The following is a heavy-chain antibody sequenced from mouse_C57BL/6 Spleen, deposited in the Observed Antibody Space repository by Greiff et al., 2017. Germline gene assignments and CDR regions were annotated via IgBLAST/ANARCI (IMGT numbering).Heavy chain of an antibody. CDR2: INPSNGGT. CDR3: ARSDYDVYCAMDY. J-gene: IGHJ4*01. V-gene: IGHV1-53*01. Sequence: VQLQQPGTELVKPGASVKLSCKASGYTFTSYWMHWVKQRPGQGLEWIGIINPSNGGTKYNEKFKSKATLTVDKSSSTAYMQLSSLTSDDYAVEYCARSDYDVYCAMDYWGQGTSVTVSS. CDR1: GYTFTSYW. D-gene: IGHD2-4*01.